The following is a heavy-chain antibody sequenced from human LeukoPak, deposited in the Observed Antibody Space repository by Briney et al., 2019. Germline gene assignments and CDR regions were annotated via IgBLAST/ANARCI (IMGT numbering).Heavy chain of an antibody. Sequence: AGSLRLSWAVSGFTFSNYWMSWVRQAPGKGLEWVANIKQDGSETYYVDSVTGRFTISRDNAKNSLSLQMNSLRAEDTAVYYCCDGDARWGQGTLVTVSS. J-gene: IGHJ4*02. D-gene: IGHD2-21*02. CDR2: IKQDGSET. V-gene: IGHV3-7*01. CDR1: GFTFSNYW. CDR3: CDGDAR.